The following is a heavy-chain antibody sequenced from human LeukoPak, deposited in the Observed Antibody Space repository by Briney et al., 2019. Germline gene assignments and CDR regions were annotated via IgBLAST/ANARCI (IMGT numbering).Heavy chain of an antibody. V-gene: IGHV3-30*02. CDR1: GFTFSSYG. CDR3: AKVMPGDYYYDSSGYFYYYYYGMDV. CDR2: IWYDGNNK. J-gene: IGHJ6*02. D-gene: IGHD3-22*01. Sequence: PGGSLRLSCAASGFTFSSYGMHWVRQAPGKGLEWVAVIWYDGNNKYYADSVKGRFTISRDNSKNTLYLQMNSLRAEDTAVYYCAKVMPGDYYYDSSGYFYYYYYGMDVWGQGTTVTVSS.